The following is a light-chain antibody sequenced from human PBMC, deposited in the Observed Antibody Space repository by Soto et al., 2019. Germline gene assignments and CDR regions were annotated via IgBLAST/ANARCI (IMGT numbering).Light chain of an antibody. CDR3: CSDSGSYTWV. J-gene: IGLJ3*02. CDR1: SSDVGGYNY. V-gene: IGLV2-11*01. CDR2: DVS. Sequence: QSALTQPRSVSGSPGQSVTISCTGTSSDVGGYNYVSWYQQHPGKAPKLMIYDVSKWPSGVPDRFSGSKSGNTASLTISGLQAEDEADDYCCSDSGSYTWVFGGGTKLTVL.